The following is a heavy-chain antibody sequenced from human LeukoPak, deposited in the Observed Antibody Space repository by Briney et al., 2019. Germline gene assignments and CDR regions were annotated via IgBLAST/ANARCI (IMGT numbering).Heavy chain of an antibody. V-gene: IGHV3-74*01. J-gene: IGHJ4*02. CDR2: INSDGSAT. CDR3: ARGNKWSFDS. D-gene: IGHD2-15*01. Sequence: GGSLRLSCVASGFTLSTYWMHWVRHAPGKGLVWVSRINSDGSATSYADSVMVRFTISRDSAKNTLYLQMNSLRPEDTAVYYCARGNKWSFDSWGQGALVTVSS. CDR1: GFTLSTYW.